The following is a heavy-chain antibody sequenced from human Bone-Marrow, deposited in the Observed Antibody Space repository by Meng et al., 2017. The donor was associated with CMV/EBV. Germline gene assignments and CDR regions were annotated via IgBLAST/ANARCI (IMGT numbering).Heavy chain of an antibody. CDR1: GGSVSRDTYF. CDR2: IHYSGGT. J-gene: IGHJ5*02. V-gene: IGHV4-61*01. Sequence: SETLSLTCTVSGGSVSRDTYFWSWIRQPPGKGLEWIGYIHYSGGTNYSPSLKSRVSISIDTSRNQFSLKLTSVTAADTAVYYCARDLFRYSRSSELQPCGQGTLVTVSS. CDR3: ARDLFRYSRSSELQP. D-gene: IGHD6-6*01.